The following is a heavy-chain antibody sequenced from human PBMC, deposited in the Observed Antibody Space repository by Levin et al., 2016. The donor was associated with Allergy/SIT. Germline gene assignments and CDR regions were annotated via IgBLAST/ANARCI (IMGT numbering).Heavy chain of an antibody. CDR3: ARDPGSSGWGGGFDP. V-gene: IGHV3-53*01. CDR2: PHSTGET. D-gene: IGHD6-19*01. Sequence: GESLKISCAASGFTFSSYSFNWVRQAPGKGLEWVSVPHSTGETYYADSVKGRFTISRDNSKNTLYLEMNSLRGEDTAVYYCARDPGSSGWGGGFDPWGQGTLVTVSS. J-gene: IGHJ5*02. CDR1: GFTFSSYS.